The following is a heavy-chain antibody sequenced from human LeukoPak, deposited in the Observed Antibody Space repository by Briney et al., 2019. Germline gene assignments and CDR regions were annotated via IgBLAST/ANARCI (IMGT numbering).Heavy chain of an antibody. V-gene: IGHV1-18*01. CDR3: ARVGSGPVLRFLEWLPYYYYYMDV. Sequence: ASVKVSCKASGYIFTNYGISWVRQAPGQGLEWMGWISAYNGNTNYAQKLQGRVTMTTDTSTSTAYMELRSLRSDDTAVYYCARVGSGPVLRFLEWLPYYYYYMDVWGKGTTVTVSS. CDR1: GYIFTNYG. J-gene: IGHJ6*03. D-gene: IGHD3-3*01. CDR2: ISAYNGNT.